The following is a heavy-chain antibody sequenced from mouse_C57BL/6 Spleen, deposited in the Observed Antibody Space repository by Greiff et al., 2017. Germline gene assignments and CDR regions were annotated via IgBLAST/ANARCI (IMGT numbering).Heavy chain of an antibody. CDR2: INPSNGGT. CDR3: ARSGRGSSWYFDV. D-gene: IGHD1-1*01. CDR1: GYTFTSYW. Sequence: QVQLQQPGTELVKPGASVKLSCKASGYTFTSYWMHWVKQRPGQGLEWIGNINPSNGGTNYNEKFKSKATLTVDKSSSTASMQLSSLTSEDSAVYYCARSGRGSSWYFDVWGTGTTVTVSS. V-gene: IGHV1-53*01. J-gene: IGHJ1*03.